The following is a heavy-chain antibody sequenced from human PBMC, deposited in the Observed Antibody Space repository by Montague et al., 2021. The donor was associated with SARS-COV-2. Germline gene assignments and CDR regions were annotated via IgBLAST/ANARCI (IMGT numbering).Heavy chain of an antibody. CDR1: GDSVSSNSAA. D-gene: IGHD6-13*01. V-gene: IGHV6-1*01. Sequence: CAISGDSVSSNSAAWNWIRQSPSRGLEWLGRTYYRSKWYNDYAVSVKSRITINPDTSKNQFSLQLNSVTPEDTAVYYCARDGGMNSRPRPHTFHYWGQGTLVTVSS. CDR3: ARDGGMNSRPRPHTFHY. CDR2: TYYRSKWYN. J-gene: IGHJ4*02.